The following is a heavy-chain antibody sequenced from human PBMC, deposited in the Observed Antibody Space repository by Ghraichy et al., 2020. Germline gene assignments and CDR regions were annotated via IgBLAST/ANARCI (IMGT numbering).Heavy chain of an antibody. V-gene: IGHV3-7*03. D-gene: IGHD3-3*01. CDR1: GFTFSSYW. CDR3: ARDGPYYDIWGGYYQGNGMDV. CDR2: IKQDGSEK. J-gene: IGHJ6*02. Sequence: GGSLRLSCAASGFTFSSYWMTWVRQAPGKGLEWVANIKQDGSEKYYVDSVKGRFTISRDNAKNSLSLQMNSLRAEDTAVYYCARDGPYYDIWGGYYQGNGMDVWGQGTTVTVSS.